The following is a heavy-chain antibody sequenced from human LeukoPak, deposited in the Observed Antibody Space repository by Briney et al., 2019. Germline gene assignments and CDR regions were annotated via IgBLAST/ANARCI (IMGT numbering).Heavy chain of an antibody. CDR1: GFTFSSYY. CDR2: VYTDGSTT. D-gene: IGHD3-22*01. J-gene: IGHJ4*02. Sequence: PGGSLRLSCAASGFTFSSYYMHWVRQAPGKGLVWVSRVYTDGSTTNYADSVKGRFTISRDNAKNTLYLQMDSLRAEDTAVYYCARDLVRSPSGSTGYSLDYWGQGTLVTVSS. CDR3: ARDLVRSPSGSTGYSLDY. V-gene: IGHV3-74*01.